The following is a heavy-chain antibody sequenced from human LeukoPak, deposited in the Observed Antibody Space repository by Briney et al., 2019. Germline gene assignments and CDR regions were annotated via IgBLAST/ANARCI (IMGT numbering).Heavy chain of an antibody. CDR2: FDPEDGET. V-gene: IGHV1-24*01. Sequence: ASVKVSCKVSGYTLTELSMHWVRQAPGKGLEWMGGFDPEDGETIYAQKFQGRVTMTEDTSTGTAYMELSSLRSEDTAVYYCATGYYDSSGRYDAFDIWGQGTMVTVSS. CDR3: ATGYYDSSGRYDAFDI. CDR1: GYTLTELS. J-gene: IGHJ3*02. D-gene: IGHD3-22*01.